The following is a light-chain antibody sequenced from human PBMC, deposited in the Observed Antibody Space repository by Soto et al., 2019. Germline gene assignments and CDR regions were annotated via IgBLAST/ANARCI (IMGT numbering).Light chain of an antibody. Sequence: EEVMTQSPATVSVSQGERPTLSCRASQTVSRNLAWYQQRPGQAPRLLIYDISNRAAGVPARFSGSGSETEFTLTIRSLQSEDFAVYYCQQYGYSPTFGGGTKVDIK. CDR2: DIS. V-gene: IGKV3-15*01. J-gene: IGKJ4*01. CDR1: QTVSRN. CDR3: QQYGYSPT.